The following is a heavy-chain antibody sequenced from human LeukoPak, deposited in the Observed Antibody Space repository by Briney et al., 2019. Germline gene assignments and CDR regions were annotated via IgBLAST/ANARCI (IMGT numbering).Heavy chain of an antibody. CDR1: GGSIRSTTYY. D-gene: IGHD3-9*01. Sequence: TSETLSLTCSVSGGSIRSTTYYWGWIRQPPGKGLEWIGSIYHSGSTYYNPSLKSRVTISVDTSKNQFSLKLSSVTAADTAVYYCARDPYYDILTGYYSFDYWGQGTLVTVSS. CDR2: IYHSGST. V-gene: IGHV4-39*07. CDR3: ARDPYYDILTGYYSFDY. J-gene: IGHJ4*02.